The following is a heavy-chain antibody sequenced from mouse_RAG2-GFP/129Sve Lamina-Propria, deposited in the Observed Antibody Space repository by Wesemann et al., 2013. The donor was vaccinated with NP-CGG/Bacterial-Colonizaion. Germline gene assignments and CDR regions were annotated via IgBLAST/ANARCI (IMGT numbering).Heavy chain of an antibody. CDR1: GYSITSGYY. V-gene: IGHV3-6*01. Sequence: PGLVKPSQSLSLTCSVTGYSITSGYYWNWIRQFPGNKLEWMGYISYDGSNNYNPSLKNRISITRDTSKNQFFLKLNSVTTEDTATYYCASYSNYGYFDVWGTGTTVTVSS. D-gene: IGHD2-5*01. CDR2: ISYDGSN. CDR3: ASYSNYGYFDV. J-gene: IGHJ1*03.